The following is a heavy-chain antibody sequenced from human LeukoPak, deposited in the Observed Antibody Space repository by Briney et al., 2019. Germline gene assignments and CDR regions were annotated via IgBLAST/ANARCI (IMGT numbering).Heavy chain of an antibody. V-gene: IGHV4-59*01. Sequence: PSETLSLTCTVSGGSFTGYYWSWVRQPPGKELEWIGYIDYSGSTNYNPSLKSRLTISIDTSKNQFSLKLSSVTAADTAVYYCARVGRYCFDFWGQGTLVTVSS. J-gene: IGHJ4*02. CDR1: GGSFTGYY. CDR3: ARVGRYCFDF. CDR2: IDYSGST.